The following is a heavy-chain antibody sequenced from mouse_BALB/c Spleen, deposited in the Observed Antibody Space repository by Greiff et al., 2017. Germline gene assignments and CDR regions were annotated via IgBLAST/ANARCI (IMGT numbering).Heavy chain of an antibody. CDR1: GYTFTSYW. CDR2: IYPGDGDT. J-gene: IGHJ4*01. Sequence: VQLQQSGAELARPGASVKLSCKASGYTFTSYWMQWVKQRPGQGLEWIGAIYPGDGDTRYTQKFKGKATLTADKSSSTAYMQLSSLASEDSAVYYCARPYYRYDDAMDYWGQGTSVTVSS. V-gene: IGHV1-87*01. D-gene: IGHD2-14*01. CDR3: ARPYYRYDDAMDY.